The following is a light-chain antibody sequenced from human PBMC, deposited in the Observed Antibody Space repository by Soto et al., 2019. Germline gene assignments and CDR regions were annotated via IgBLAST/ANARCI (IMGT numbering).Light chain of an antibody. CDR3: QQRCNWIT. V-gene: IGKV3-11*01. CDR1: QTVSGNY. Sequence: EIVLTQTPDTLSSSPGDRSTLSCRASQTVSGNYLAWYHQKPGXAPXXLIYDASNRATGIPARFSGSASGTEFTLTISSLDPEDFAVDHCQQRCNWITFGQGTRLEIK. J-gene: IGKJ5*01. CDR2: DAS.